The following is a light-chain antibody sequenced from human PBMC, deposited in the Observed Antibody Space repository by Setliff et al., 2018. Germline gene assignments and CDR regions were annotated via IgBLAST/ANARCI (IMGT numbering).Light chain of an antibody. J-gene: IGLJ2*01. V-gene: IGLV8-61*01. Sequence: QTVVTQEPSFAVSPGGTVTLTCGLSSGPVSTTYNPSWYQQTPGQAPRALMYSTNIRSSGVPDRFSGSILGNKAALTITGAQADDESDYYCALYMGGGISLFGGGTKSPS. CDR3: ALYMGGGISL. CDR1: SGPVSTTYN. CDR2: STN.